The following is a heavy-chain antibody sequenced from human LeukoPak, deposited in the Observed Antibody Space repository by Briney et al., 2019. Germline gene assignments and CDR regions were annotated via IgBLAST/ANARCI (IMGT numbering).Heavy chain of an antibody. CDR2: IRSKAYGGTT. Sequence: GGSLRLSCTASGFTFGDNAMSWVRQAPGKGLEGEGFIRSKAYGGTTEYAASVKGRFTISRDDSKSIAYLQMNSLKTEDTAVYYCTRVILLWFGESYYFDYWGQGTLVTVSS. D-gene: IGHD3-10*01. CDR1: GFTFGDNA. J-gene: IGHJ4*02. V-gene: IGHV3-49*04. CDR3: TRVILLWFGESYYFDY.